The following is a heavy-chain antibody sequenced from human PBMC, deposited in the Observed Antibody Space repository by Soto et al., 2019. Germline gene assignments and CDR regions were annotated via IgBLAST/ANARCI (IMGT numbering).Heavy chain of an antibody. CDR3: ARGPREGQYYYDSSGNFDY. CDR2: IYYSGST. J-gene: IGHJ4*02. Sequence: ASETLSLTCTVSGGSISSGGYYWSWIRQHPGKGLEWIGYIYYSGSTYYNPSLKSRVTISVDTSKNQFSLKLSSVTAADTAVYYCARGPREGQYYYDSSGNFDYWGQGTLVTVSS. V-gene: IGHV4-31*03. CDR1: GGSISSGGYY. D-gene: IGHD3-22*01.